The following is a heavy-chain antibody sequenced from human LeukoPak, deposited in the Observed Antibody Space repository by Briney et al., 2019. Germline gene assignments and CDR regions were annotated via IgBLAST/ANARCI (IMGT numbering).Heavy chain of an antibody. CDR3: ARDRLRWEYYFDY. J-gene: IGHJ4*02. Sequence: SETLSLTCAVYGGSFSGYYWSWIRQPPGKGLEWIGEINHSGSTNYNPSLKSRVTISVDTSKNQFSLKLSSVTAADTAVYYCARDRLRWEYYFDYWGQGTLVTVSS. CDR1: GGSFSGYY. CDR2: INHSGST. D-gene: IGHD1-26*01. V-gene: IGHV4-34*01.